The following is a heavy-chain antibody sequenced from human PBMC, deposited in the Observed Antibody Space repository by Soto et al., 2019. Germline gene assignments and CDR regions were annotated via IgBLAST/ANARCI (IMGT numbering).Heavy chain of an antibody. J-gene: IGHJ6*02. CDR3: ASSYCSGGSCYDYYYGMDV. CDR1: GYTFTSYA. Sequence: QVQLVQSGAEEKKPGASVKVSCKASGYTFTSYAMHWVRQAPGQRLEWMGWINAGNGNTKYSQKFQGRVTITRDTSASTAYMELSSVRSEDTAVYYCASSYCSGGSCYDYYYGMDVWGQGTTVTVSS. D-gene: IGHD2-15*01. V-gene: IGHV1-3*05. CDR2: INAGNGNT.